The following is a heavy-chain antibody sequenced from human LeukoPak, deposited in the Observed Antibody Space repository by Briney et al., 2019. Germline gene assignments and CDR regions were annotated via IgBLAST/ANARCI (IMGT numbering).Heavy chain of an antibody. V-gene: IGHV3-21*01. CDR3: ARLRFDAFDI. J-gene: IGHJ3*02. Sequence: GGSLRLSCAASGFTFSSYAITWARQVPGKGLEWVSSISSSSSYIYYADSVKGRFTISRDNAKNSLYLQMNSLRAEDTAVYYCARLRFDAFDIWGQGTMVTVSS. CDR2: ISSSSSYI. CDR1: GFTFSSYA. D-gene: IGHD3-16*01.